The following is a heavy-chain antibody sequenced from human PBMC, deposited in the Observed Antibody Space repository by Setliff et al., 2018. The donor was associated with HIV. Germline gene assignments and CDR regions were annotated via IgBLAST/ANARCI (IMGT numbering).Heavy chain of an antibody. V-gene: IGHV1-18*01. D-gene: IGHD6-13*01. CDR2: ISAYNGNT. CDR3: ARGGFLGSSSWYSIGDYYYGMDV. J-gene: IGHJ6*02. CDR1: GYTFTRNG. Sequence: ASVKVSCKASGYTFTRNGISWVRQAPGQGLEWMGWISAYNGNTNYAQKLQGRVTMTTDTSTSTAYMELRSLRCDDTAVYYCARGGFLGSSSWYSIGDYYYGMDVWGQGTTGTVSS.